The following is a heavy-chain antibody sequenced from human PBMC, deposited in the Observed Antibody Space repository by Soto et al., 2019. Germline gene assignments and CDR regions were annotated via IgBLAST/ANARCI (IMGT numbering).Heavy chain of an antibody. J-gene: IGHJ3*02. V-gene: IGHV3-23*01. CDR2: ISGSGGST. CDR3: AKVFRSVRYFDWFGAFDI. D-gene: IGHD3-9*01. Sequence: GGSLRLSCAASGFTFSSYAMSWVRQAPGKGLEWVSAISGSGGSTHYADSVKGRFTISRDNSKNTLYLQMNSLRAEDTAVYYCAKVFRSVRYFDWFGAFDIGGQGTMVTVSS. CDR1: GFTFSSYA.